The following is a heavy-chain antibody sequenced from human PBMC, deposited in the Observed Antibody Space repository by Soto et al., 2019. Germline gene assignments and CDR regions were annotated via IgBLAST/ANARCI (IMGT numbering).Heavy chain of an antibody. CDR3: ARVRGVIMTEFSHYYYYGMDV. J-gene: IGHJ6*02. CDR2: IIPIFGTA. CDR1: GGTFSSYA. V-gene: IGHV1-69*13. D-gene: IGHD3-10*01. Sequence: ASVKVSCKASGGTFSSYAISWVRQAPGQGLEWMGGIIPIFGTANYAQKFQGRVTITADESTSTAYMELSSLRSEDTAVYYCARVRGVIMTEFSHYYYYGMDVWGQGTTVTVSS.